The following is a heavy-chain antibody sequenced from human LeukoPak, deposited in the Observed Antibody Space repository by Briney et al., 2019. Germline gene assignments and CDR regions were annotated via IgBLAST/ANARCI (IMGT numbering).Heavy chain of an antibody. CDR3: ARASYSTSSRNWFDP. CDR2: INNDGSST. CDR1: GFTISNYW. V-gene: IGHV3-74*01. D-gene: IGHD6-6*01. J-gene: IGHJ5*02. Sequence: GGSLRLSCAASGFTISNYWMHWVRQAPGKGLVWASRINNDGSSTNYADSVKGRFTISRDNAKSTLYLQMNSLRAEDTAVYYCARASYSTSSRNWFDPWGQGTLVTVSS.